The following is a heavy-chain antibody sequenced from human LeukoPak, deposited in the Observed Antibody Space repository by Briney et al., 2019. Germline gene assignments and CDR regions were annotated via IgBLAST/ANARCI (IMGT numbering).Heavy chain of an antibody. D-gene: IGHD5-24*01. Sequence: SETLSLTCTVSGGSISSYYWSWIRQPAGKGLEWIGRIYTSGSTNYNPSLKSRVTISFDTAKNHFSLTLASVTAADTAVYFCARLAGLGRWLQFTHWGQGILVTVSP. CDR2: IYTSGST. CDR1: GGSISSYY. V-gene: IGHV4-4*07. CDR3: ARLAGLGRWLQFTH. J-gene: IGHJ1*01.